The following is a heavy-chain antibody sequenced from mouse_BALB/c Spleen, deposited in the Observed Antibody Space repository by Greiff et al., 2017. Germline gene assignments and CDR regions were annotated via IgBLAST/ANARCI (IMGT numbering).Heavy chain of an antibody. J-gene: IGHJ2*01. CDR2: ISSGGST. CDR3: ARDDDGYYCDY. V-gene: IGHV5-6-5*01. Sequence: EVKLVESGGGLVKPGGSLKLSCAASGFTFSSYAMSWVRQTPEKRLEWVASISSGGSTYYPDSVKGRFTISRDNARNILYLQMSSLRSEDTAMYYCARDDDGYYCDYWGQGTTLTVSS. CDR1: GFTFSSYA. D-gene: IGHD2-3*01.